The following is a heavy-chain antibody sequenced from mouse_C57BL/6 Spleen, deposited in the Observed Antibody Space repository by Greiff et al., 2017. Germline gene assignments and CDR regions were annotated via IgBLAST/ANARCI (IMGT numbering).Heavy chain of an antibody. J-gene: IGHJ2*01. CDR2: INPNNGGT. V-gene: IGHV1-26*01. CDR1: GYTFTDYY. Sequence: EVQLQQSGPELVKPGASVKISCKASGYTFTDYYMNWVKQSHGKSLEWIGDINPNNGGTSYNQKFKGKATLTVDKSSSTAYMELRSLTSEDSAVYYCARWDGNYERNYFDYWGQGTTLTVSS. D-gene: IGHD2-1*01. CDR3: ARWDGNYERNYFDY.